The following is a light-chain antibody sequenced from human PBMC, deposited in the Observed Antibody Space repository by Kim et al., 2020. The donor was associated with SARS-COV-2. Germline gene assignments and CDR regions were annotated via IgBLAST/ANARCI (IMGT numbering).Light chain of an antibody. J-gene: IGKJ2*03. CDR3: MQCIEGWG. CDR1: PSLLHADGRTS. CDR2: EIS. Sequence: GQPACMSCKSCPSLLHADGRTSFDWSLHKPGQPPQRLICEISDRFAGVPVRFSGGGAGIDFTLKISRVETDGVGVYYCMQCIEGWGFGKGTKLE. V-gene: IGKV2D-29*01.